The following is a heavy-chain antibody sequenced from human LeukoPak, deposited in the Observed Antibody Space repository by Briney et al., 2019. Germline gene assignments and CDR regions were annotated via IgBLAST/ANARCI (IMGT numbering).Heavy chain of an antibody. CDR3: AKDRFGDYVYYYMDV. Sequence: GASVKVSCKASGYTFTDYYMQWVRQAPGQGLEWMGWINPNSGDTNYAQEFQGRVTITSDTSISTVYMELSRLTSDDTAVYYCAKDRFGDYVYYYMDVWGKGTTVTVSS. D-gene: IGHD3-3*01. CDR2: INPNSGDT. CDR1: GYTFTDYY. J-gene: IGHJ6*03. V-gene: IGHV1-2*02.